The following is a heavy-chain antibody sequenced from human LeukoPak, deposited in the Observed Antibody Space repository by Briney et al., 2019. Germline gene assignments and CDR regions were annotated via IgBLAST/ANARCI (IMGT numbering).Heavy chain of an antibody. CDR2: IYTSGST. Sequence: TLSLTCTVAGGSISSGSYYWSWIRQPAGKGLEWIGRIYTSGSTNYNPSLKSRVTISVDTSKNQFSLKLSSVTAADTAVYYCARAGYRGAFDIWGQGTMVTVSS. CDR1: GGSISSGSYY. V-gene: IGHV4-61*02. CDR3: ARAGYRGAFDI. D-gene: IGHD3-10*01. J-gene: IGHJ3*02.